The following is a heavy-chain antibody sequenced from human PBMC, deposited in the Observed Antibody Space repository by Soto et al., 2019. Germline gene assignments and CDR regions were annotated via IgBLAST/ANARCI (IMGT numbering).Heavy chain of an antibody. CDR2: ISGSGGST. V-gene: IGHV3-23*01. J-gene: IGHJ6*02. CDR1: GFTFSSYA. CDR3: AKDPRDHYDFWSGYKNYYYYYGMDV. D-gene: IGHD3-3*01. Sequence: QPGGSLRLSCAASGFTFSSYAMSWVRQAPGKGLEWVSAISGSGGSTYYADSVKGRFTISRDNSKNTLYLQMNSLRAEDTAVYYCAKDPRDHYDFWSGYKNYYYYYGMDVWGQGTTVTVSS.